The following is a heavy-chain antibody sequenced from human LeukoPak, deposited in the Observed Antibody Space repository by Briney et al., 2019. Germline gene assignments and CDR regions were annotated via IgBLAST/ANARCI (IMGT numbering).Heavy chain of an antibody. D-gene: IGHD3-22*01. CDR1: GGSFSGYY. J-gene: IGHJ4*02. Sequence: PSETLSLTCAVYGGSFSGYYWSWIRQPPGKGLEWIGEINHSGSTNYNPSLKSRVTISVDTSKNQFSLKLSSVTAADTAVYYCARVRSSSGYYYWGQGTLVTVSS. V-gene: IGHV4-34*01. CDR2: INHSGST. CDR3: ARVRSSSGYYY.